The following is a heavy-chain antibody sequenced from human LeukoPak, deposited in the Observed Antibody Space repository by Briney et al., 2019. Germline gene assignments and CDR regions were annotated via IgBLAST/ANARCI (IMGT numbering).Heavy chain of an antibody. CDR1: GRTFSSYA. CDR2: IIPIFGTA. D-gene: IGHD4-17*01. Sequence: GASVKVSCKASGRTFSSYAISWVRQAPGQGLEWMGRIIPIFGTANYAQKFQGRVTITADKSTSTAYMELSSLRSEDTAVYYCAINYYGDPPDYWGQGTLVTVSS. CDR3: AINYYGDPPDY. V-gene: IGHV1-69*06. J-gene: IGHJ4*02.